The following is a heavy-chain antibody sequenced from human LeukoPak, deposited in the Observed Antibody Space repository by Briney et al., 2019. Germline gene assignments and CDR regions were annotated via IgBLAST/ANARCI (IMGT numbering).Heavy chain of an antibody. J-gene: IGHJ6*02. V-gene: IGHV4-59*01. CDR2: IYYSGST. Sequence: SETLSLTCTVSGASISSWYWSWIRQPPGKGLEWIGYIYYSGSTNYNPSLKSRVTISVDTSKNQFSLKLSSVTAADTAVYYCARGHANYGMDVWGQGTTVTVSS. CDR1: GASISSWY. CDR3: ARGHANYGMDV.